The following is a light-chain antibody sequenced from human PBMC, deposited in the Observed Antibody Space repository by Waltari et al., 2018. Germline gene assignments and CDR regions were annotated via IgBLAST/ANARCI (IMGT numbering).Light chain of an antibody. J-gene: IGLJ3*02. V-gene: IGLV1-47*01. CDR3: VAWDDSLSGRL. CDR1: GSNIGSRS. CDR2: RND. Sequence: QSVLTQPPSASGTPGQRVTISCSGSGSNIGSRSVCWYQQLPGTAPKLLIYRNDQRPSGVPDRFSGSKSGTSASLAISGLRSEDEADYYCVAWDDSLSGRLFGGGTKLTVL.